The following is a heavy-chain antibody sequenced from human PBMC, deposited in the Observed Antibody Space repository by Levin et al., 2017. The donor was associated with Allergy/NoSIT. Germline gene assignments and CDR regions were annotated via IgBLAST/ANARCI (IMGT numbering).Heavy chain of an antibody. J-gene: IGHJ3*02. V-gene: IGHV3-15*01. CDR2: IKSNTDGGTT. CDR3: TTFFFSSYDAIDAFDI. CDR1: GFTFSNAW. Sequence: GGSLRLSCAASGFTFSNAWMSWVRQAPGKGLEWVGRIKSNTDGGTTDYAAPVKGRFSISRADSTITLYLQMNSLKTEDTGVYCCTTFFFSSYDAIDAFDIWGQGTMVTVS. D-gene: IGHD5-12*01.